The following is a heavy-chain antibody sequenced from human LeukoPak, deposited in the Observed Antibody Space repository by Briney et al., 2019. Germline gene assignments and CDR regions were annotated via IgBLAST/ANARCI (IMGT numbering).Heavy chain of an antibody. J-gene: IGHJ4*02. D-gene: IGHD3-16*01. CDR3: ARVNVCPRCHFDY. CDR2: INSDGSTT. Sequence: GGSLRLSCAASGFTFSSSWMHWVRQAPGKGLVWVSRINSDGSTTTYADSVKGRFTISRDNAKNTLYLQMNSLRAEDTAVYYCARVNVCPRCHFDYWGQGTLVTVSS. CDR1: GFTFSSSW. V-gene: IGHV3-74*01.